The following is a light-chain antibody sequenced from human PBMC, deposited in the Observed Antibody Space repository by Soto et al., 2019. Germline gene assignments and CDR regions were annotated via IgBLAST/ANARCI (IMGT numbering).Light chain of an antibody. CDR1: QSISHW. J-gene: IGKJ1*01. Sequence: DIQMTQSPATLSASVGDSVTITCRASQSISHWLAWYQQKPGKAPKFLIYDASSLESGVPSRFSGSGSGTELTLKIRSMQNDDFATYYCQQYDSVLGTFGPG. CDR3: QQYDSVLGT. V-gene: IGKV1-5*01. CDR2: DAS.